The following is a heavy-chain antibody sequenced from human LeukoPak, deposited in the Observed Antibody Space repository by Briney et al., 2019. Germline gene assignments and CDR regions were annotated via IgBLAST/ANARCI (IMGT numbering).Heavy chain of an antibody. Sequence: GASVKVSCKASGGTFSSYAISWVRQAPGQGLEWMGGIIPIFGTANYAQKFQGRVTITADESTSTAYMELSSLRSEDTAVYYCARGGSWYSSGWYGGLDFDYWGQGTLVTVSS. CDR3: ARGGSWYSSGWYGGLDFDY. CDR2: IIPIFGTA. V-gene: IGHV1-69*13. D-gene: IGHD6-19*01. J-gene: IGHJ4*02. CDR1: GGTFSSYA.